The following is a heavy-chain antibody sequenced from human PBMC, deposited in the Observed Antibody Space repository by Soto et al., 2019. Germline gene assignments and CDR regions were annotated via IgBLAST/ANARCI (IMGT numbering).Heavy chain of an antibody. V-gene: IGHV3-30-3*01. J-gene: IGHJ6*02. Sequence: QVQLVESGGGVVQPGRSLRLSCAASGFTFSSYAMHWVRQAPGKGLEWVAVISYDGSNKYYADSVKGRFTISRDNSKNTLYLQMNSLRAEDTAVYYCARDLSRLRNPQHGMDVWGQGTTVTVSS. CDR2: ISYDGSNK. CDR3: ARDLSRLRNPQHGMDV. CDR1: GFTFSSYA. D-gene: IGHD1-1*01.